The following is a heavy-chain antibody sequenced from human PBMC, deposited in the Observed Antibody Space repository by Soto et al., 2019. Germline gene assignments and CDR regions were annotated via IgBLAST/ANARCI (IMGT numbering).Heavy chain of an antibody. Sequence: SETLSLTCSVSGGSISSGDYYWSWIRQPPGKGLEWIAYIYYSGIIYYNPSLKSRVTVSRDTSKNQFFLNLDSVTAADTAVYYCAREVGEVDYSSSSDAFDIWGQGTMVTVSS. CDR2: IYYSGII. D-gene: IGHD6-6*01. CDR1: GGSISSGDYY. J-gene: IGHJ3*02. CDR3: AREVGEVDYSSSSDAFDI. V-gene: IGHV4-30-4*01.